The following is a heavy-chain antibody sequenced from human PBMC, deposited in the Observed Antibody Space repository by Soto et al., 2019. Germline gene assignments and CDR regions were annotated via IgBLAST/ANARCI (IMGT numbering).Heavy chain of an antibody. V-gene: IGHV3-23*01. J-gene: IGHJ4*02. D-gene: IGHD3-3*01. CDR2: ISGSGGST. Sequence: EVQLLESGGGLVQPGGSLRLSCAASGFTFSNCAMSWVRQAPGKGLEWVSSISGSGGSTYYADSVKGRFTVSRDNSKNPVYLQMNRLRIEDTAVYYCAKEATRSATHLDYWGQGTLVTVSS. CDR3: AKEATRSATHLDY. CDR1: GFTFSNCA.